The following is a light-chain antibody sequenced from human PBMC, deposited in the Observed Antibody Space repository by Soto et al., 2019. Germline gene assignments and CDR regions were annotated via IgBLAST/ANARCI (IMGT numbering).Light chain of an antibody. J-gene: IGLJ2*01. CDR3: SSYTTTSAVL. V-gene: IGLV2-14*01. CDR2: EVS. CDR1: NDDVGGYNY. Sequence: QSVLTQPASVSGSPGQSISISCTGTNDDVGGYNYVSWYQQSPGNAPKLMIYEVSNRPSGVSNRFSGSKSGNTASLTISGLQAEDEADYYFSSYTTTSAVLFGGGTKVTVL.